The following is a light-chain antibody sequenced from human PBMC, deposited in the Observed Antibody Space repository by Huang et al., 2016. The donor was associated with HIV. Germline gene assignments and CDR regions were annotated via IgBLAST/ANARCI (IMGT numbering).Light chain of an antibody. Sequence: DIQMTQSPSSLSASVGDRVTITCQASQDISNYLSWYQHKPGRAPKPLIFDASSLETGVPSRFSGSGSGTYFTLTIASLRPEDVATYYCQHYDDPYTFGQGTKLEIK. CDR2: DAS. V-gene: IGKV1-33*01. J-gene: IGKJ2*01. CDR3: QHYDDPYT. CDR1: QDISNY.